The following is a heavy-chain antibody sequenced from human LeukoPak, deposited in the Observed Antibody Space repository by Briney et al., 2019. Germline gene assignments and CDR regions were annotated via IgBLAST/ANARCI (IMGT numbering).Heavy chain of an antibody. Sequence: GASVKVSCKASGYTFTSYDINWVRQATGQGLEWMGWMNPNTGNTGYAQKFQGRVTMTRNTSIGTAYMQLSSLRSEDTAVYYCASEGQSGYDAFDLWGQGTMVTVSS. J-gene: IGHJ3*01. CDR2: MNPNTGNT. D-gene: IGHD3-22*01. CDR1: GYTFTSYD. V-gene: IGHV1-8*01. CDR3: ASEGQSGYDAFDL.